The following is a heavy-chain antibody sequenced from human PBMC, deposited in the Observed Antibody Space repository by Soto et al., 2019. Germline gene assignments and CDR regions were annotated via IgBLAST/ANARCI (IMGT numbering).Heavy chain of an antibody. CDR1: GFTFSDYY. J-gene: IGHJ4*02. V-gene: IGHV3-11*06. Sequence: QVQLVESGGGLVKPGGSLRLSCAASGFTFSDYYMSWIRQAPGKGLEWVSYISSSSSYTNYADSVKGRFTISRDNAKNSLYLKMNGRRAENPVVYYWARDPGFCSGGSCYSFACGGGGTLVTVSS. CDR2: ISSSSSYT. CDR3: ARDPGFCSGGSCYSFAC. D-gene: IGHD2-15*01.